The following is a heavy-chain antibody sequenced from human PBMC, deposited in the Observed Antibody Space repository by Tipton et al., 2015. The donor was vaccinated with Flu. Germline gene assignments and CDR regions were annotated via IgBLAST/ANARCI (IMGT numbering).Heavy chain of an antibody. CDR2: VSHSGST. V-gene: IGHV4-38-2*01. CDR1: GYSISSGYY. CDR3: ARHTGDSVRGVIDY. D-gene: IGHD3-10*02. Sequence: GLVKPSETLSLTCGVSGYSISSGYYWGWIRQPPGKGLEWIGSVSHSGSTYYNPSLKSRLTISVDTSKNQFSLKLSSVTAADTAVYYCARHTGDSVRGVIDYWGQGTLVTVSS. J-gene: IGHJ4*02.